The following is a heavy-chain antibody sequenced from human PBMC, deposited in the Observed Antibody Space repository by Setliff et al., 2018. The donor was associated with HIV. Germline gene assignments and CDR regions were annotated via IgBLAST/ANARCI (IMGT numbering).Heavy chain of an antibody. J-gene: IGHJ1*01. Sequence: PSETLSLTCSVSGSSLKNDNYFWAWIRQSPGKGLEWIGSIYYVGATRYSPSLRSRVTMSIDLSKKQFSLRLASVTAADTAVYYCARHLGGVVAAKRYFQHWGQGTLVTVSS. CDR1: GSSLKNDNYF. D-gene: IGHD2-15*01. CDR3: ARHLGGVVAAKRYFQH. CDR2: IYYVGAT. V-gene: IGHV4-39*01.